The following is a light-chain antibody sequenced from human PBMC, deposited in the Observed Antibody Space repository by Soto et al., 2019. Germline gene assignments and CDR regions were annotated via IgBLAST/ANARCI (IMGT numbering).Light chain of an antibody. V-gene: IGKV3-11*01. CDR1: RSVSSY. Sequence: EMVLTQSPATLSLSRGEKATLSCRASRSVSSYLAWYQQKPGQAPRLLIFDASNRATGIPARFSGSGSATDFTLTISRLEPEDFAVYYCQQFSSYPLTFGGGTQVDI. CDR2: DAS. J-gene: IGKJ4*01. CDR3: QQFSSYPLT.